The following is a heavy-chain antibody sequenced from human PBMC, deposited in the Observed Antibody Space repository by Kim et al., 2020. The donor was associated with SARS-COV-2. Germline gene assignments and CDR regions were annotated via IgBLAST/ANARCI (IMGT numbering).Heavy chain of an antibody. D-gene: IGHD5-12*01. Sequence: GGSLRLSCAASGFTFSSYWMHWVRQAPGKGLVWVSRTNSDATNTFYADSVKGRFTISRDNAENTLYLQMTSLRVEDTAVYYCARGDSGTWGQGTLVTVAS. V-gene: IGHV3-74*01. J-gene: IGHJ5*02. CDR2: TNSDATNT. CDR1: GFTFSSYW. CDR3: ARGDSGT.